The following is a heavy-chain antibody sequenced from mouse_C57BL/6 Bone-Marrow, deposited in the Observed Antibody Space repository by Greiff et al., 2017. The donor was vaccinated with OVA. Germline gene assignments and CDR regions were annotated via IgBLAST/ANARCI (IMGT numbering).Heavy chain of an antibody. V-gene: IGHV14-4*01. CDR2: IDPENGDT. CDR1: GFNIKDDY. CDR3: RRSYFDY. Sequence: VQLQQSGAELVRPGASVKLSCTASGFNIKDDYMHWVKQRPEQGLELIGWIDPENGDTEYASKFQGKATITADTSSNTAYLQLSSLTSEDTAVYYCRRSYFDYWGQGTTLTVSS. J-gene: IGHJ2*01.